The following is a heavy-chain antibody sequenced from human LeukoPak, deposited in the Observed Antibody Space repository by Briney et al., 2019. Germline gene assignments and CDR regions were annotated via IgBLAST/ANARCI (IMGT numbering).Heavy chain of an antibody. CDR2: IYYSGST. D-gene: IGHD3-22*01. CDR3: ASHIDYYDSSGYWD. Sequence: PSETLSLTCTVSGGSISSSSYYWGWIRQPPGKGLEWIGSIYYSGSTYYNPSLKSRVTISVDTSKNQFSLKLSSVTAADTAVYYYASHIDYYDSSGYWDWGQGTLVTVSS. V-gene: IGHV4-39*01. CDR1: GGSISSSSYY. J-gene: IGHJ4*02.